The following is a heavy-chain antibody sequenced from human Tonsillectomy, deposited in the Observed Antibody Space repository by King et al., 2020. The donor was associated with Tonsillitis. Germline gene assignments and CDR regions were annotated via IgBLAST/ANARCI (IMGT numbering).Heavy chain of an antibody. J-gene: IGHJ3*02. V-gene: IGHV3-30*04. Sequence: VQLVESGGGVVQPGRSLRLSCAASGFTFSCYAMHWVRQAPGKGLEWVAVISYDGSNKYYADSVKGRFTISRDNSKNTLYLQMNSLRTEDTAVYYCAREGWDYYDSSGYPNAFDIWGQGTMVTVSS. CDR1: GFTFSCYA. CDR3: AREGWDYYDSSGYPNAFDI. D-gene: IGHD3-22*01. CDR2: ISYDGSNK.